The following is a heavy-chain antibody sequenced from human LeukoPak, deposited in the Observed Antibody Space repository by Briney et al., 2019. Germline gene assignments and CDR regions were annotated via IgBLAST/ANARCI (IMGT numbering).Heavy chain of an antibody. V-gene: IGHV4-4*02. J-gene: IGHJ6*02. CDR3: ARVGCSSISCYEGDYYYYGMDV. Sequence: KASETLSLTCAVSGGSISSSNWWSWVRQPPGKGLGWIGEIYHSGSTNYNPPLKSRVTISVDKSKNQFSLKLSSVTAADTAVYYCARVGCSSISCYEGDYYYYGMDVWGQGTTVTVSS. CDR2: IYHSGST. CDR1: GGSISSSNW. D-gene: IGHD2-2*01.